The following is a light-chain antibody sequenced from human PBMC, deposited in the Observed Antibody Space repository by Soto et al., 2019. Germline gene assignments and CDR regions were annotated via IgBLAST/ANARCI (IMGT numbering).Light chain of an antibody. CDR2: DAT. CDR1: SSDVGTYNL. CDR3: CSYGRSPTFVE. J-gene: IGLJ2*01. V-gene: IGLV2-23*01. Sequence: QSALTQPASVSGSPGKSITISCTGTSSDVGTYNLVSWYQQHPGTAPKLIIYDATKRPSGVSDRFSGSKSGNTASLTISGLQAEDEADYYCCSYGRSPTFVEFGGGTKLTVL.